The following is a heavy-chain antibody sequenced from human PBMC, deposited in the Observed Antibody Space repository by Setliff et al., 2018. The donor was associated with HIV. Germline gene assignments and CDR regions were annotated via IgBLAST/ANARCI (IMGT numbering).Heavy chain of an antibody. CDR2: LSPSGTT. CDR1: GGSFSNYX. D-gene: IGHD4-17*01. J-gene: IGHJ4*02. Sequence: PSETLSLTCTVYGGSFSNYXXXWIRQPPGKGLEWIGELSPSGTTRPNPSLQSRVIISLDTSKNQFSLKLTSVTAADTAMYYCAAFLVSPVTTQDYWGQGTPVTVSS. V-gene: IGHV4-34*01. CDR3: AAFLVSPVTTQDY.